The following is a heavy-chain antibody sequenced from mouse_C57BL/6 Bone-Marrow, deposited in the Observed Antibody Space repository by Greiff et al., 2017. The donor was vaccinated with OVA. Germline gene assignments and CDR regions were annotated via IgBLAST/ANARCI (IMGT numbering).Heavy chain of an antibody. J-gene: IGHJ1*03. D-gene: IGHD2-4*01. CDR2: IYPRSGNT. Sequence: VHLVESGAELARPGASVKLSCKASGYTFTSYGISWVKQRTGQGLEWIGEIYPRSGNTYYNEKFKGKATLTADKSSSTAYMELRSLTSEDSAVYFCSRHLLYYDYDERWYFDVWGTGTTVTVSS. CDR3: SRHLLYYDYDERWYFDV. V-gene: IGHV1-81*01. CDR1: GYTFTSYG.